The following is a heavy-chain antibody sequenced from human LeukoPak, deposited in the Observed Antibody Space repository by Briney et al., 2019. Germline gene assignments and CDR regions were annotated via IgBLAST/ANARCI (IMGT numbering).Heavy chain of an antibody. Sequence: SETLSLTCTVSGGSISSGGYYWSWIRQPPGKGLEWIGEINHSGSTNYNPSLKSRVTISVDTSKNQFSLKLSSVTAADTAVYYCARRGRGIQLWLSPIDYWGQGTLVTVSS. D-gene: IGHD5-18*01. CDR3: ARRGRGIQLWLSPIDY. V-gene: IGHV4-39*07. CDR2: INHSGST. CDR1: GGSISSGGYY. J-gene: IGHJ4*02.